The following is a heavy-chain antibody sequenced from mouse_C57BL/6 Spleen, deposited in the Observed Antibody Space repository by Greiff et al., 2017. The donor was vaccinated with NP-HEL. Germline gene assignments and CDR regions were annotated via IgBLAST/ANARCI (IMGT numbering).Heavy chain of an antibody. D-gene: IGHD2-1*01. CDR1: GYTFTSYW. V-gene: IGHV1-5*01. CDR2: IYPGNSDT. CDR3: TRSRGNPYYAMDY. J-gene: IGHJ4*01. Sequence: EVQLQQSGTVLARPGASVKMSCKTSGYTFTSYWMHWVKQRPGQGLEWIGAIYPGNSDTSYNQKFKGKAKLTAVTSASTAYMELSSLTNEDSAVYYCTRSRGNPYYAMDYWGQGTSVTVSS.